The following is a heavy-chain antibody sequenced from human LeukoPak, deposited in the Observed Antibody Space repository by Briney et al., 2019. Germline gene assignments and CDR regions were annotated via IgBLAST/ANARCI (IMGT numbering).Heavy chain of an antibody. CDR2: ISGSGGST. CDR1: GFTFSSYA. V-gene: IGHV3-23*01. Sequence: GGSLRLSCAASGFTFSSYAMSWVRQAPGMGLEWVSAISGSGGSTYYADSVKGRFTISRDNSKNTLYLQMNSLRAEDTAVYYCAKQSSRPLDYYYYGMDVWGQGTTVTVSS. J-gene: IGHJ6*02. CDR3: AKQSSRPLDYYYYGMDV. D-gene: IGHD2-2*01.